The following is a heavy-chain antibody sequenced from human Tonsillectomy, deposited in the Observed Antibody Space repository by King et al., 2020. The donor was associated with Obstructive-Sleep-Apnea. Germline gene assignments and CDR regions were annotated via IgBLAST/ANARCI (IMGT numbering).Heavy chain of an antibody. CDR2: ISWNSVSI. V-gene: IGHV3-9*01. Sequence: VQLVESGGGLVQPGRSLRLSCAASGFTFDDYAMHWVRQAPGKGLEWVSGISWNSVSIGYADSVKGRFPISRDNAKNSLYLQMNSLRAEDTALYYCAKDSSGWYGGSVYYYYGMDVWGQGTTVTVSS. CDR1: GFTFDDYA. D-gene: IGHD6-19*01. CDR3: AKDSSGWYGGSVYYYYGMDV. J-gene: IGHJ6*02.